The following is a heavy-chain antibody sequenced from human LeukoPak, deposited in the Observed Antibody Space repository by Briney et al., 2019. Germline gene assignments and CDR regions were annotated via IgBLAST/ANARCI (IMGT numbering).Heavy chain of an antibody. CDR1: GFTFSSYG. CDR3: ARDIGSGYYFDY. J-gene: IGHJ4*02. V-gene: IGHV3-33*07. D-gene: IGHD3-22*01. Sequence: TGGSLRLSCAASGFTFSSYGMYWVRQAPGKGLEWVAVIWYDGSHKSYANSVKGRFTISRDNPKNILYLHMNSLRADDTAVYYCARDIGSGYYFDYWGQGTLVTVSS. CDR2: IWYDGSHK.